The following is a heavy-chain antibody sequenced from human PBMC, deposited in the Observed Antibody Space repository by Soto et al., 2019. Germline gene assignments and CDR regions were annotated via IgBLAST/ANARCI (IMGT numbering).Heavy chain of an antibody. Sequence: GGSLRLSCAASGFTFSNAWMNWVRQAPGKGLEWVGRIKSKTDGWTTDYAAPVNGRLTISRDDSINTLYLQMNSLNTEDTAVYYCTTTSDYYDSSAILGYYYYYGMDVWGQGTTVTVSS. CDR2: IKSKTDGWTT. CDR3: TTTSDYYDSSAILGYYYYYGMDV. D-gene: IGHD3-22*01. CDR1: GFTFSNAW. V-gene: IGHV3-15*07. J-gene: IGHJ6*02.